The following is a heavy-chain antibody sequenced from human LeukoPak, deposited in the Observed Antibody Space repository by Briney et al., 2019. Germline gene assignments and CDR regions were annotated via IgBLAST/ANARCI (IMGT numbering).Heavy chain of an antibody. CDR3: ARADAMTTVSWNFDY. CDR2: ISAYNGNT. J-gene: IGHJ4*02. D-gene: IGHD4-11*01. Sequence: GASVKVSCKASGYTFTSYGISWVRQAPGQGLEWMGWISAYNGNTNYAQKLQGRVTMTTDTSTSTAYMELRSLRSDDTAVYYRARADAMTTVSWNFDYWGQGTLVTVSS. CDR1: GYTFTSYG. V-gene: IGHV1-18*01.